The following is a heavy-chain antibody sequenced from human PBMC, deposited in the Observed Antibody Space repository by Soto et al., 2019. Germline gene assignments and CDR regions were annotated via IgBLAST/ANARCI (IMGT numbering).Heavy chain of an antibody. D-gene: IGHD3-3*01. CDR3: ARDGVEDDFWSGYHTRLLYYFDY. CDR1: GFTFSSYA. V-gene: IGHV3-7*01. J-gene: IGHJ4*02. CDR2: IKFDGSEK. Sequence: PGGSLRLSCAASGFTFSSYAMSWVRQAPGKGPEWVANIKFDGSEKQYVDSVRGRFTISRDNSRNSLFLQMNSLRAEDTAAYYCARDGVEDDFWSGYHTRLLYYFDYWGQGTLVTVSS.